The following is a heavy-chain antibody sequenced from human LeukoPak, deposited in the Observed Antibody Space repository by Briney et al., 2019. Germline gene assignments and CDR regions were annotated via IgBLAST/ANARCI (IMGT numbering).Heavy chain of an antibody. V-gene: IGHV1-18*01. CDR3: ARSEMVETPPDY. CDR2: ISAYNGNT. CDR1: GYTFTSYG. Sequence: GASVKVSCKASGYTFTSYGISWVRQAPGQGLEGMGWISAYNGNTNYTQKLQGRVTMTTDTSTSTAYMELRSLRSDDTAVYYCARSEMVETPPDYWGQGTLVTVSS. J-gene: IGHJ4*02. D-gene: IGHD2-8*01.